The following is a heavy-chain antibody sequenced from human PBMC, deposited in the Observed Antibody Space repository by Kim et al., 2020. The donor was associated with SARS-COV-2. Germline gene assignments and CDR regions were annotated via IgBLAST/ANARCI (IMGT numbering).Heavy chain of an antibody. Sequence: GGSLRLSCAASGFTFSSYAMSWVRQAPGKGLEWVSAISGSGGSTYYADSVKGRFTISRDNSKNTLYLQMNSLRAEDTAVYYCAKDWSYGDQLPYSPYYYGMDVWGQGTTVTVSS. CDR1: GFTFSSYA. D-gene: IGHD4-17*01. CDR3: AKDWSYGDQLPYSPYYYGMDV. J-gene: IGHJ6*02. V-gene: IGHV3-23*01. CDR2: ISGSGGST.